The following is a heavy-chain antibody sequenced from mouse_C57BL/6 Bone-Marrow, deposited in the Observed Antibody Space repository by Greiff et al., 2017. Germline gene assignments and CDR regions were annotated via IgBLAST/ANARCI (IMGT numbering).Heavy chain of an antibody. CDR2: IHPNSGST. J-gene: IGHJ3*01. CDR1: GYTFTSYW. D-gene: IGHD2-1*01. Sequence: QVQLQQPGAELVKPGASVKLSCKASGYTFTSYWMHWVTQRPGPGLEWIGMIHPNSGSTNYNEKFKSKATLTVDKSSSTAYMQLSSLTSDDSAVYYCARCGNYLAWFAYWGQGTLVTVSA. CDR3: ARCGNYLAWFAY. V-gene: IGHV1-64*01.